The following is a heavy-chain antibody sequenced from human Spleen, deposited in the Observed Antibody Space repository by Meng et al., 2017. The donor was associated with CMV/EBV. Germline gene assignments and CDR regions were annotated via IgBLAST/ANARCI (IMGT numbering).Heavy chain of an antibody. CDR1: GFTFSSYG. V-gene: IGHV3-30*02. D-gene: IGHD2-2*02. CDR2: IRYDGSNK. J-gene: IGHJ4*02. Sequence: GRSLRLSCAASGFTFSSYGMHWVRQAPGKGLEWVAFIRYDGSNKYYADSVKGRFTIYRDNSKNTLYLQMNSLRAEDTAVYYCAKDLSRYCSSTSCYSDYWGQGTLVTVSS. CDR3: AKDLSRYCSSTSCYSDY.